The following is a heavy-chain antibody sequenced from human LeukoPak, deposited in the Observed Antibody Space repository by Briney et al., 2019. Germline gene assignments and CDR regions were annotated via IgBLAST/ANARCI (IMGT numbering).Heavy chain of an antibody. J-gene: IGHJ3*02. D-gene: IGHD5-24*01. V-gene: IGHV3-21*01. CDR3: AREYNAAFDI. CDR2: ITGGSNYI. Sequence: GGSLRLSCEVSGFTFRSYAMTWVRQAPGKGLEWVSSITGGSNYIFYADSLKGRFTISRDNAKNSLSLQMNSLRAEDTAVYYCAREYNAAFDIWGQGTMATVSS. CDR1: GFTFRSYA.